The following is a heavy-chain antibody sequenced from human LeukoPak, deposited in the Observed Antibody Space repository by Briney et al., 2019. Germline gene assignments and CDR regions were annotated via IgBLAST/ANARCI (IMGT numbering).Heavy chain of an antibody. CDR1: GYTFTGYY. J-gene: IGHJ4*02. D-gene: IGHD5-18*01. CDR3: ARANGVYNYGFDY. Sequence: GASVKVSCKASGYTFTGYYMHWVRQAPGQGLEWMGRIIPIFGTANYAQKFQGRVTITTDESTSTAYMELSSLRSEDTAVYYCARANGVYNYGFDYWGQGTLVTVSS. CDR2: IIPIFGTA. V-gene: IGHV1-69*05.